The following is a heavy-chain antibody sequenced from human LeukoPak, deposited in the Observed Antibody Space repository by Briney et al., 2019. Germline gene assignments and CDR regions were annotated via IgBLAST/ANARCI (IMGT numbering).Heavy chain of an antibody. CDR3: ARGTTVTTGFDY. CDR1: GGSISSYY. J-gene: IGHJ4*02. CDR2: IYNSGST. D-gene: IGHD4-17*01. Sequence: PSETLSLTCTVSGGSISSYYWSWIRQPPGKGLECIGYIYNSGSTNYNPSLKSRVTISVDTSKNQFSLKLSSVTAADTAVYYYARGTTVTTGFDYWGQGTLVTVSS. V-gene: IGHV4-59*01.